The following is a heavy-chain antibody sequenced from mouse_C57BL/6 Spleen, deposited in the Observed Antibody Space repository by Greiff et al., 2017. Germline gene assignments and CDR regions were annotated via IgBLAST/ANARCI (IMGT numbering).Heavy chain of an antibody. CDR1: GYTFTTYP. D-gene: IGHD2-3*01. Sequence: QVQLKESGAELVKPGASVKMSCKASGYTFTTYPIEWMKQNHGKSLEWIGNFHPYNDDTKYNEKFKGKATLTVEKSSSTVYFELSRLTSDDSAVYYCARGLLRNYAMDYWGQGTSVTVSS. J-gene: IGHJ4*01. CDR2: FHPYNDDT. V-gene: IGHV1-47*01. CDR3: ARGLLRNYAMDY.